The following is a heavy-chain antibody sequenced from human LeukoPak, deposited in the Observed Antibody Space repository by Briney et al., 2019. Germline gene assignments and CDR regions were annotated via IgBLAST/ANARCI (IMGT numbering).Heavy chain of an antibody. CDR1: GGSFSGYY. CDR2: INHSGST. V-gene: IGHV4-34*01. Sequence: PSETLSLTCAVYGGSFSGYYWSWIRQPPGKGLEWIGEINHSGSTNYNPSLKSRVTISVDTSKNQFSLKLSSVTAADTAVYYCARGIGGKYDFWSGHSPYYFDYWGQGTLVTVSS. D-gene: IGHD3-3*01. J-gene: IGHJ4*02. CDR3: ARGIGGKYDFWSGHSPYYFDY.